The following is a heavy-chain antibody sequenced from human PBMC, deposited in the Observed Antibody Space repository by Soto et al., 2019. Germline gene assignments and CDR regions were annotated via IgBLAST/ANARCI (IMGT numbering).Heavy chain of an antibody. CDR2: ISAYNGNT. J-gene: IGHJ4*02. CDR3: ARDFFPGRAIDY. D-gene: IGHD1-26*01. CDR1: GYTFTSYY. V-gene: IGHV1-18*04. Sequence: ASVKVSCKASGYTFTSYYVHWVRQAPGQGLEWMGWISAYNGNTNYAQKLQGRVTMTTDTSTSTAYMELRSLRSDDTAVYYCARDFFPGRAIDYWGQGTLVTVSS.